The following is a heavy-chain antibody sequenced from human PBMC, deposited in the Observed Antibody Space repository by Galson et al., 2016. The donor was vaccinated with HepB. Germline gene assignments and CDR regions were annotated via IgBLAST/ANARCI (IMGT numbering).Heavy chain of an antibody. Sequence: ETLSLTCTVSGGSISPYFWSWIRRPPGKGLEWIAYIYFSGTTNYNPSLKSRVTISLDTSKGQFSLKVTSVTAAGSAVYYCARSYGGYAFDIWGQGTMVTVSS. V-gene: IGHV4-59*01. CDR2: IYFSGTT. J-gene: IGHJ3*02. CDR1: GGSISPYF. D-gene: IGHD4-23*01. CDR3: ARSYGGYAFDI.